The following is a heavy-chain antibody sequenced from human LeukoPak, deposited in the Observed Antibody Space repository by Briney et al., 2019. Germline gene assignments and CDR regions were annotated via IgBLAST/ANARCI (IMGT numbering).Heavy chain of an antibody. V-gene: IGHV3-21*01. J-gene: IGHJ6*03. Sequence: GGSLRLSCAASGLSFSTYSMNWVRQAPGKGLEWVSSISSSSIYRYYADSVKGRFTISRDNAKKSLYLLMNSLRVEDTAVYYCARDGDYPPYYYYYYMDVWGKGTTVTISS. CDR3: ARDGDYPPYYYYYYMDV. CDR2: ISSSSIYR. CDR1: GLSFSTYS. D-gene: IGHD4-17*01.